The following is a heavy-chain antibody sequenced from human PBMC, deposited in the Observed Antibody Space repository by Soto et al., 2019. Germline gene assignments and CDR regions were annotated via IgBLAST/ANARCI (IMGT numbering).Heavy chain of an antibody. CDR3: ARDKADGSGSYSDAFDI. Sequence: SETLSLTCAVSGGSISIGGYSWSWIRHPPGKGLEWIGYIYHSGSTYYNPSLKSRVTISVDRSKNQFSLKLSSVTAADTAVYYCARDKADGSGSYSDAFDIWGQGTMVTVSS. V-gene: IGHV4-30-2*01. D-gene: IGHD3-10*01. CDR2: IYHSGST. CDR1: GGSISIGGYS. J-gene: IGHJ3*02.